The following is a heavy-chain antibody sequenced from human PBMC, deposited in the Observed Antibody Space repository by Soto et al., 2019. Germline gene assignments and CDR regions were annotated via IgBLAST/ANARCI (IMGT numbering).Heavy chain of an antibody. V-gene: IGHV4-4*02. CDR1: SGSISSSNW. J-gene: IGHJ6*03. CDR3: ARHRGAGSSSPYYYMDV. Sequence: SETLSLTCAVSSGSISSSNWWSWVRQPPGKGLEWIGEIYHSGSTNYNPSLKSRVTISVDTSKNQFSLKLSSVTAADTAVYYCARHRGAGSSSPYYYMDVWGKGTTVTVSS. D-gene: IGHD6-6*01. CDR2: IYHSGST.